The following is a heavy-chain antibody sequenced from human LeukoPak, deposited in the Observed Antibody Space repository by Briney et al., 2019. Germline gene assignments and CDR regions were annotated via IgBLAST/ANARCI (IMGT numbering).Heavy chain of an antibody. CDR3: ARQAAAGHWFDP. Sequence: SETLSLTCTVSGGSINTYYWTWIRQPPGKGLEWVGYVYYSGSTNYSPSLKSRVAIAVDTSKSQFSLKLSSVTAADTAVYYCARQAAAGHWFDPWGQGTLVTVSS. V-gene: IGHV4-59*08. CDR1: GGSINTYY. J-gene: IGHJ5*02. D-gene: IGHD6-13*01. CDR2: VYYSGST.